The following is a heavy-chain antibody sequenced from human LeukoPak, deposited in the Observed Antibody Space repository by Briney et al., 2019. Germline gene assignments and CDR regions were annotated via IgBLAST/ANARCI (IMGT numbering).Heavy chain of an antibody. Sequence: PGGSLRLSCAASGFTFSSYAMSWVRQAPGKGLEWVSAISGSGGSTYYADSVKGRFTISRDNSKNTLYLQMNSLRAEDTAVYYCAKASPSGSYPPSQFDYWGQGTLVTVSS. CDR2: ISGSGGST. CDR1: GFTFSSYA. J-gene: IGHJ4*02. V-gene: IGHV3-23*01. D-gene: IGHD1-26*01. CDR3: AKASPSGSYPPSQFDY.